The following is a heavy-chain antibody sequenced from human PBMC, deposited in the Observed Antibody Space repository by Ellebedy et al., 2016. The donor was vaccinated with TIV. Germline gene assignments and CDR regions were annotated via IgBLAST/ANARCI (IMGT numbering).Heavy chain of an antibody. CDR2: INGGGENT. Sequence: PGGSLRLSCAAYEFTFSDYTMGWVRHAPGKGLEWVSAINGGGENTFYAASVKGRFPISRDDSKRTLYLQMSSLRAEDTAVYYCAKDRTPGDGYWVFDFWGQGTLVTVST. CDR3: AKDRTPGDGYWVFDF. CDR1: EFTFSDYT. D-gene: IGHD5-18*01. J-gene: IGHJ4*02. V-gene: IGHV3-23*01.